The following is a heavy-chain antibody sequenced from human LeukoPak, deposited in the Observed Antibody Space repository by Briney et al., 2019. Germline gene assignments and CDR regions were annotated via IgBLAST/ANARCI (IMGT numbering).Heavy chain of an antibody. J-gene: IGHJ3*02. CDR1: GGSVRSYY. CDR2: IHHSRDT. CDR3: ATPYCSSISCLDVFNM. D-gene: IGHD2-2*01. Sequence: SETLSLTCTVSGGSVRSYYWSWVRQPPGKGLEWIGHIHHSRDTNYNASLKSRVTMSVDTSKNQFSLRLSSVTAADTAVYYCATPYCSSISCLDVFNMWGQGTRVTVSS. V-gene: IGHV4-59*02.